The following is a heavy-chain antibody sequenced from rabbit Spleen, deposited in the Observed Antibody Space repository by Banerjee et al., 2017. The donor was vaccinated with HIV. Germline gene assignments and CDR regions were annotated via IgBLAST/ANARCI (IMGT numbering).Heavy chain of an antibody. Sequence: QSLEESGGGLVQPEGSLALTCKASGFSFSSNDYICWVRQAPGKGLEWISCIAGSSSGFTYSATWAKGRFTCSKTSSTTVTLQMTRLTAADTATYFCARDTSSSFSSYGMDLWGPGTLVTVS. CDR3: ARDTSSSFSSYGMDL. D-gene: IGHD1-1*01. V-gene: IGHV1S40*01. CDR1: GFSFSSNDY. CDR2: IAGSSSGFT. J-gene: IGHJ6*01.